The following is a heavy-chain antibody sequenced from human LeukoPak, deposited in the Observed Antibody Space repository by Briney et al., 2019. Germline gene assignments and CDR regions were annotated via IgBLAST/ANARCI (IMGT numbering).Heavy chain of an antibody. J-gene: IGHJ4*02. CDR3: ARVRGSSFHFDY. CDR2: IYYSGST. CDR1: GGSISSYY. Sequence: SETLSLTCTVSGGSISSYYWSWIRQPPGKGLEWIGYIYYSGSTNYNPSLKSRVTISVDTSKNQFSLKLSSVTAADTAVYYCARVRGSSFHFDYWGQGTLVTVSS. V-gene: IGHV4-59*01. D-gene: IGHD6-13*01.